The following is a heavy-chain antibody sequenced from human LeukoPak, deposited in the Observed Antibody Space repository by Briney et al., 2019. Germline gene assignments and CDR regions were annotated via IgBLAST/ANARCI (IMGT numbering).Heavy chain of an antibody. CDR1: GGSISSYS. J-gene: IGHJ4*02. CDR2: IYYSGST. Sequence: SETLSLTCTVSGGSISSYSWCWIRHPPATGQEWIGYIYYSGSTNYNPSLKSRVTISVGTSKHQFSLKLSSVTAADTAVYYCARAVYDILTGYSFDYGGEGTLVTVSS. V-gene: IGHV4-59*01. CDR3: ARAVYDILTGYSFDY. D-gene: IGHD3-9*01.